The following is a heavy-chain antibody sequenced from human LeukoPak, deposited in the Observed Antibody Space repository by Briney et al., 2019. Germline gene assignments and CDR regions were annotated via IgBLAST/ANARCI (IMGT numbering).Heavy chain of an antibody. J-gene: IGHJ4*02. CDR2: ISAYNGNT. CDR1: GYTFTSYG. CDR3: ARARAIAAAGNLPLDY. D-gene: IGHD6-13*01. Sequence: GASVKVSCKASGYTFTSYGISRVRQAPGQGLEWMGWISAYNGNTNYAQKLEGRVTMTTDTSTSTAYMERRCLRSDDTAVYYCARARAIAAAGNLPLDYWGQGTLVTVSS. V-gene: IGHV1-18*01.